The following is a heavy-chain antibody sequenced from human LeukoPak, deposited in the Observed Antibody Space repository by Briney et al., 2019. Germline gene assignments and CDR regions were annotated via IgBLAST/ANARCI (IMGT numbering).Heavy chain of an antibody. J-gene: IGHJ3*01. V-gene: IGHV3-7*03. CDR3: ARDLSNKILTTYYDVFDL. Sequence: GGSLRLSCAASGFTFSTDWMTWVRQAPGEGMEWVANIKQDGSRIYYVDSVKGRFTISRDNARNSLYLQMNSLKAEDTAVYYCARDLSNKILTTYYDVFDLWGQGTMVTVSS. CDR2: IKQDGSRI. D-gene: IGHD3-9*01. CDR1: GFTFSTDW.